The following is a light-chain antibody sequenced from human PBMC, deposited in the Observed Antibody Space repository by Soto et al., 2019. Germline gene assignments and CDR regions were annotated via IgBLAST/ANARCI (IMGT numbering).Light chain of an antibody. J-gene: IGKJ1*01. CDR2: WAS. CDR3: QQYLTTPQT. V-gene: IGKV4-1*01. Sequence: DIVMTQSPDSLAVSLGERATINCKSSQSVLSSSNNKNYLAWYQKKPGQPPKLLIYWASTRESGVPDRFSGSGSGTDFTLTISSLQDEDVAVYYCQQYLTTPQTFGQGTKVGIK. CDR1: QSVLSSSNNKNY.